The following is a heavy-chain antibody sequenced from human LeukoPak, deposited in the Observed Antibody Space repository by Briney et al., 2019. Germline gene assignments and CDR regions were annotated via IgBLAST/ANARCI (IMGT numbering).Heavy chain of an antibody. Sequence: PSETLSLTCTVPGGSISSYYWSWIRQPAGKRLEWIGRIYTSGSTNYNPSLKSRVTISVDKSKNQFSLKLSSVTAADTAVYYCAREYSSGWSAAFDIWGQGTMVTVSS. CDR1: GGSISSYY. V-gene: IGHV4-4*07. CDR3: AREYSSGWSAAFDI. D-gene: IGHD6-19*01. CDR2: IYTSGST. J-gene: IGHJ3*02.